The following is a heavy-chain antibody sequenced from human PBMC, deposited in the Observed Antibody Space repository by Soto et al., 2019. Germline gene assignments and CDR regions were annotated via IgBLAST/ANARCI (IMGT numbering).Heavy chain of an antibody. V-gene: IGHV4-30-4*01. CDR3: ARYRFSGTWSKFDY. CDR1: CGSISSGDYY. Sequence: SETLSLTCTVSCGSISSGDYYWSWIRQPPGKGLEWIGCISDSGSTNYNPSLKSRVTISADTSKSQFSLRLTSVTAADTGVYFCARYRFSGTWSKFDYWGHGTLVTVSS. J-gene: IGHJ4*01. D-gene: IGHD6-13*01. CDR2: ISDSGST.